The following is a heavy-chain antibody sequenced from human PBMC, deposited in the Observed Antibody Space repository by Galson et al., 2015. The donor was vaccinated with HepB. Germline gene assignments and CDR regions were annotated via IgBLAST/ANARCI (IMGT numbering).Heavy chain of an antibody. Sequence: SVKVSCKASGFTFTSSAMQWVRQARGQRLEWIGWIVVGSGNTNYAQKFQERVTITRDMSTSTAYMELSSLRSEDTAVYYCAADSSGSTYYMDVWGKGTTVTVSS. CDR2: IVVGSGNT. D-gene: IGHD3-22*01. CDR3: AADSSGSTYYMDV. CDR1: GFTFTSSA. J-gene: IGHJ6*03. V-gene: IGHV1-58*02.